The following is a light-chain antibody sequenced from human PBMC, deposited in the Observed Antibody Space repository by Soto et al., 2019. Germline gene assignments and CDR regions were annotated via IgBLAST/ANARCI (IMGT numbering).Light chain of an antibody. Sequence: QPVLTQPASLSGSPGQSIAISCTGTSSDVGLYNYVSWYQQHPDKVPKLIIYDVTNRPSGVSDRFSGSKSGNTASLTISGLQADDEADYYCSSFTTSSTYVFGTGTKVTVL. CDR3: SSFTTSSTYV. V-gene: IGLV2-14*01. J-gene: IGLJ1*01. CDR1: SSDVGLYNY. CDR2: DVT.